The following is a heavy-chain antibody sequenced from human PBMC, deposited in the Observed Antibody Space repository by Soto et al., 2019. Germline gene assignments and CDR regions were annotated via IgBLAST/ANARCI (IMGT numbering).Heavy chain of an antibody. V-gene: IGHV1-46*01. CDR2: INPSGDST. J-gene: IGHJ5*02. CDR1: GYSFTSYA. D-gene: IGHD3-10*01. CDR3: ARDNSRDYGSGLMAWWFDP. Sequence: ASVKVSCKASGYSFTSYAMHWVRQAPGQGLEWMGVINPSGDSTTYAQKFQGRVTMTRDTSTSTDYMELSSLRSEDTAVYYCARDNSRDYGSGLMAWWFDPWGQGTLVTVS.